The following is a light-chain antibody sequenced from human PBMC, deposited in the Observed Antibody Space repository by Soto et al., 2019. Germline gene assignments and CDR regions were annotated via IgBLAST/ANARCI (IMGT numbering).Light chain of an antibody. CDR1: QSLLHTTGETF. Sequence: DVVMTQTPLSLSVAPGQPASISCKSSQSLLHTTGETFLFWYLQKPGQSPQLLIYEVSTRVSGVPDRFSGSGSGTDFTLEISRVETDDVGIYYCMQSTQLPPTFGQGTRLEI. J-gene: IGKJ5*01. V-gene: IGKV2D-29*02. CDR3: MQSTQLPPT. CDR2: EVS.